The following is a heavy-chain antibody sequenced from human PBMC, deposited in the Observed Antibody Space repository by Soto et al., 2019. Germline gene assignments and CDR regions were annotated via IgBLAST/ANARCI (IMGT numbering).Heavy chain of an antibody. Sequence: EVHLVESGGGVAQPGGSLRLSCATSGFTFDDYAMHWVRQAPGKGLEWVSGISWNSDNTGYADSVKGRFTISRDNAKRSLVLQMNSLRSEDTAFYFCARTTWGYGEPLDSWGQGTLVTVSS. CDR1: GFTFDDYA. J-gene: IGHJ4*02. CDR2: ISWNSDNT. V-gene: IGHV3-9*01. D-gene: IGHD4-17*01. CDR3: ARTTWGYGEPLDS.